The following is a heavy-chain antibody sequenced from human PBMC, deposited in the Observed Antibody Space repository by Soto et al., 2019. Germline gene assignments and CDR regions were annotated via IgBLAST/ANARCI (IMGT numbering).Heavy chain of an antibody. CDR3: ARDKDRLPLGGNYYYIWDV. D-gene: IGHD5-12*01. J-gene: IGHJ6*04. CDR1: GGTFSNSA. V-gene: IGHV1-69*12. CDR2: IMPIFRTP. Sequence: QVQLEQSGAEVKKPGSSVKVSCKASGGTFSNSAISWVRQAPGQGLEWMGGIMPIFRTPDYAQKFQGGVTITADESTSTGYMELSGVRSDDTALYYCARDKDRLPLGGNYYYIWDVWGDGTTGTVSS.